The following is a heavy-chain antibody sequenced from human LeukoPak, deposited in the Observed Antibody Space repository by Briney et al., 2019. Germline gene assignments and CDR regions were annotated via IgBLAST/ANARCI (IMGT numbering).Heavy chain of an antibody. J-gene: IGHJ6*03. V-gene: IGHV4-34*01. CDR1: GGSFSGYY. Sequence: SETLSLTCAVYGGSFSGYYWSWIRQPPGKGLEWIGEINHSGSTNYNPSLKSRVTISVDTSKNQFSLKLSSVTAADTAVYYCARDGGEGAVAGTGRSLSYYYYYYMDVWGKGTTVTVSS. CDR2: INHSGST. D-gene: IGHD6-19*01. CDR3: ARDGGEGAVAGTGRSLSYYYYYYMDV.